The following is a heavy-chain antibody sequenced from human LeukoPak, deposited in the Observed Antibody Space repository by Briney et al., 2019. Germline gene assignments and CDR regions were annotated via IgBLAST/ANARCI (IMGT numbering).Heavy chain of an antibody. CDR3: ARGVTAGLY. Sequence: PGGSLRLSCEASGFTFSSYAMSWVRQAPGKGLEWVSSISDSGGNMYYADSVKGRFTISRDSSKNTLYLQMNSLRAEDTAVYYCARGVTAGLYWGQGTLVTVSS. J-gene: IGHJ4*02. V-gene: IGHV3-23*01. CDR2: ISDSGGNM. CDR1: GFTFSSYA. D-gene: IGHD2-21*02.